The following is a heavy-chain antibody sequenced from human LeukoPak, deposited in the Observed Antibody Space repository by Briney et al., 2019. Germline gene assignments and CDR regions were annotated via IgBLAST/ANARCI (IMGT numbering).Heavy chain of an antibody. Sequence: ASVKVSCKASGGTFSSYAISWVRQAPGQGLEWMGGIIPIFGTANYAQKFQGRVTITADKSTSTAYMELSSLRSEDTAVYYCARDPGIAVAGPGFDYWGQGTLVTVSS. V-gene: IGHV1-69*06. D-gene: IGHD6-19*01. CDR1: GGTFSSYA. CDR2: IIPIFGTA. CDR3: ARDPGIAVAGPGFDY. J-gene: IGHJ4*02.